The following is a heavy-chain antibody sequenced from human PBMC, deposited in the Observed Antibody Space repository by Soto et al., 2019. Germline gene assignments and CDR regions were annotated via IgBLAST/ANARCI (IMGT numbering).Heavy chain of an antibody. CDR2: IIPILGIA. Sequence: QVQLVQSGAEVKKPGSSVKVSCKASGGTFSSYTISWVRQAPGQGLEWMGRIIPILGIANYAQKFQGRVTITADNSTSTAYMELSSLRSEDTAVYYCARVSPYCSGGSCYPDYFDYWGQGTLVTVSS. CDR1: GGTFSSYT. D-gene: IGHD2-15*01. CDR3: ARVSPYCSGGSCYPDYFDY. V-gene: IGHV1-69*02. J-gene: IGHJ4*02.